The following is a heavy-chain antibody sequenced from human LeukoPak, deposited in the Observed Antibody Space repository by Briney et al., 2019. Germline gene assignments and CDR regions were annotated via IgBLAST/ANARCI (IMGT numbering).Heavy chain of an antibody. CDR2: IYSGGST. J-gene: IGHJ4*02. CDR3: AKESSGGWYFDY. D-gene: IGHD6-19*01. Sequence: QAGGSLRLSCAASGFTVSGNYMSWVRQAPGKGLEWVSVIYSGGSTYYADSVKGRFTISRDNSKNSLYLQMNSLRAEDTAVYYCAKESSGGWYFDYWGQGTLVTVSS. V-gene: IGHV3-53*01. CDR1: GFTVSGNY.